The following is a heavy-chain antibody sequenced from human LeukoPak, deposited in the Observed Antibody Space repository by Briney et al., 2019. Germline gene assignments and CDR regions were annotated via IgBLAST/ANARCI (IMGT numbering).Heavy chain of an antibody. D-gene: IGHD1-26*01. V-gene: IGHV3-9*01. CDR1: GFTFDDYA. J-gene: IGHJ4*02. CDR3: AKAPLTTSGTHYLDY. Sequence: GGSLRLSCAASGFTFDDYAMHWVRQAPGKGLEWVSGLSWSSGSIGYADSVKGRFTIPRDNAKNSLYLQMNSLRAEDTGLYYCAKAPLTTSGTHYLDYWGQGTLVTVS. CDR2: LSWSSGSI.